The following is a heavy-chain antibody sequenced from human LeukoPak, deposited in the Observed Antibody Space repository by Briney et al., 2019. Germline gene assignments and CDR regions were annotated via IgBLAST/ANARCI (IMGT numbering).Heavy chain of an antibody. Sequence: SETLSLTCTVSGGSISSYYWSWIRQPPGKGLEWIGYIYYSGSTNYNPSLKSRVTISVDTSKNQFSLKLSSVTAADTAVYYCARVGLSGKSLTVDYWGQGTLVTVSS. CDR3: ARVGLSGKSLTVDY. CDR2: IYYSGST. V-gene: IGHV4-59*01. D-gene: IGHD3-10*01. J-gene: IGHJ4*02. CDR1: GGSISSYY.